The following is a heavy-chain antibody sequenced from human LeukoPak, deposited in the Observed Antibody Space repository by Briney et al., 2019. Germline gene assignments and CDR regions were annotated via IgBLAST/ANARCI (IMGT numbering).Heavy chain of an antibody. D-gene: IGHD6-19*01. Sequence: ASVKVSCKASGGTFSSYAISWVRQAPGQGLEWMGGIIPIFGTANYAQKFQGRVTITADESTSTAYMELSSLRSKDTAVYYCARMLAVAGRLIYGMDVWGQGTTVTVSS. V-gene: IGHV1-69*01. CDR2: IIPIFGTA. J-gene: IGHJ6*02. CDR1: GGTFSSYA. CDR3: ARMLAVAGRLIYGMDV.